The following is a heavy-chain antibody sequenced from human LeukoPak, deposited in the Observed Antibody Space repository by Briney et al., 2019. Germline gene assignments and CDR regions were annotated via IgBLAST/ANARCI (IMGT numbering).Heavy chain of an antibody. Sequence: GGSLRLSCAASGFTFSSYSMNWVRQAPGKGLEWVSSSSSSSSYIYYADSVKGRFTISRDNAKNSLYLQMNSLRAEDTAVYYCARAMHSYGYQSSVFDYWGQGTLVTVSS. V-gene: IGHV3-21*01. CDR3: ARAMHSYGYQSSVFDY. CDR1: GFTFSSYS. D-gene: IGHD5-18*01. J-gene: IGHJ4*02. CDR2: SSSSSSYI.